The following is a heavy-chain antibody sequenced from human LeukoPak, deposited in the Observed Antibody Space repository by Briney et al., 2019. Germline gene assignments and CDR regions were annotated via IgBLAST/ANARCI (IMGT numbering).Heavy chain of an antibody. CDR2: ISWNSGSI. J-gene: IGHJ4*02. D-gene: IGHD6-13*01. Sequence: GGSLRLSCAASGFTFDDYAMHWVRQAPGKGLEWVSGISWNSGSIGYADSVKGRFTISRDNAKNSLYLQMNSLRAEDTAVYYCASEQQLVYFDYWGQGTLVTVSS. CDR1: GFTFDDYA. V-gene: IGHV3-9*01. CDR3: ASEQQLVYFDY.